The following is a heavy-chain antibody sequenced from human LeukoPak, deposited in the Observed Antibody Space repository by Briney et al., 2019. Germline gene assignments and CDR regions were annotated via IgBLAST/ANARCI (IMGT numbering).Heavy chain of an antibody. D-gene: IGHD5-12*01. CDR1: GYTFTHHG. Sequence: GASVKVSCKASGYTFTHHGVTWVRQAPGQGLEWMGRIIPILGVANYAQKFQGRVTITADKSTSTAYMELSSLRSEDTAVYYCARSGYSGYDYQGLAAIQAFDIWGQGTMVTVSS. V-gene: IGHV1-69*04. CDR3: ARSGYSGYDYQGLAAIQAFDI. J-gene: IGHJ3*02. CDR2: IIPILGVA.